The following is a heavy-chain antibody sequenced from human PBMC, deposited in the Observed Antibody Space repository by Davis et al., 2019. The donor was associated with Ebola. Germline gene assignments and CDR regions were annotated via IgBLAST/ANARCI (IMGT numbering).Heavy chain of an antibody. Sequence: MPGGSLRLSCAVYGGSFSGYYWSWIRQPPGKGLEWIGEINHSGSTNYNPSLKSRVTISVDTSKNQFSLKLSSVTAADTAVYYCARAKYRSSGYSVDYYYYYGMDAWGQGTTVTVSS. V-gene: IGHV4-34*01. CDR3: ARAKYRSSGYSVDYYYYYGMDA. J-gene: IGHJ6*02. CDR2: INHSGST. CDR1: GGSFSGYY. D-gene: IGHD3-22*01.